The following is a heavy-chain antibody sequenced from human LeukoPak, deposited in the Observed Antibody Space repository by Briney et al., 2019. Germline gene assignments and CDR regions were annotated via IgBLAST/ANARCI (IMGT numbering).Heavy chain of an antibody. J-gene: IGHJ1*01. CDR2: IYHSGST. Sequence: PSQTLSLTCTVSGGSISSGGYYWSWIRQPPGKGLEWIGYIYHSGSTYYNPSLKSRVTISVDRSKNQFSLKLSSVTAADTAVCYCARAGGYCSSTSCSEYFQHWGQGTLVTVSS. V-gene: IGHV4-30-2*01. D-gene: IGHD2-2*01. CDR1: GGSISSGGYY. CDR3: ARAGGYCSSTSCSEYFQH.